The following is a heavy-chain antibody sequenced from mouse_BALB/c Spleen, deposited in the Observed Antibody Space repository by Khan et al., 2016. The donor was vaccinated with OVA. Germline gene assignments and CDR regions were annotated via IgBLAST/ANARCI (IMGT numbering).Heavy chain of an antibody. CDR3: ARSWAMDY. J-gene: IGHJ4*01. CDR1: GFTFSDYG. V-gene: IGHV5-15*02. CDR2: ISSLAYSI. Sequence: EVRLVESGGGLVQPGGSRKLSCAASGFTFSDYGLAWVRQAPGKGPEWVAFISSLAYSIYYADTVTGRFTISRKNAKNTLYLDMSSLRSEDTAMYYCARSWAMDYWGQGTSVTVSS.